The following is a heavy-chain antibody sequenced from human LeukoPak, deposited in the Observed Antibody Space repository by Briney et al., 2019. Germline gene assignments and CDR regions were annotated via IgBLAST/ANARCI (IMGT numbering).Heavy chain of an antibody. D-gene: IGHD6-6*01. V-gene: IGHV4-59*08. CDR1: GGSISNYY. CDR2: IYFDGST. CDR3: ARRDFEYSSSNWFDP. J-gene: IGHJ5*02. Sequence: PSETLSLTCTVSGGSISNYYWSWIRQPPGKGLEWIGYIYFDGSTNYNPSLKSRVTISLDTSKNQFSLKLSSVTAADTAVYYCARRDFEYSSSNWFDPWGQGTLVTVSS.